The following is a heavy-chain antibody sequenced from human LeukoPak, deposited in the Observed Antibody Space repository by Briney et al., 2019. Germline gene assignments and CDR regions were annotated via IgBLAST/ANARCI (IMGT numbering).Heavy chain of an antibody. CDR3: ARLATPSTMAARGRSWFES. CDR1: GDSISSGTYY. Sequence: PSETLSLTCTVSGDSISSGTYYWSWIRQPAGKGLEWIGRIYTSGSTNYNPSLKSRVTISVDTSKNQFSLKLNSVTAADTAVYYCARLATPSTMAARGRSWFESWGQGTLVTVSS. CDR2: IYTSGST. V-gene: IGHV4-61*02. D-gene: IGHD6-6*01. J-gene: IGHJ5*01.